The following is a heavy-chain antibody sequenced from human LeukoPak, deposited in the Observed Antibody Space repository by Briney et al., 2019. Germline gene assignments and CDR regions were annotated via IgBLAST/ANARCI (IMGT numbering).Heavy chain of an antibody. V-gene: IGHV3-21*01. J-gene: IGHJ6*03. CDR1: GFTFSSYS. Sequence: GSLRLSCAASGFTFSSYSMNWVRQAPGKGLEWVSSISSSSSYIYYADSVKGRFTISRDNAKNSLYLQMNSLRAEDTAVYYCARGGCSSTSCYEGYYYYMDAWGKGTTVTVSS. D-gene: IGHD2-2*01. CDR3: ARGGCSSTSCYEGYYYYMDA. CDR2: ISSSSSYI.